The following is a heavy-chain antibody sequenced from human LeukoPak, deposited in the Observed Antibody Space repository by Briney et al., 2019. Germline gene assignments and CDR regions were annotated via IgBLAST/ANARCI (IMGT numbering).Heavy chain of an antibody. J-gene: IGHJ5*02. CDR1: GYTLTELS. V-gene: IGHV1-24*01. D-gene: IGHD2/OR15-2a*01. CDR3: AAPSSTDPNWFDP. CDR2: FDPEDGET. Sequence: GASVKVSCKVSGYTLTELSMHWVRQAPAKGLEWMGGFDPEDGETIYAQKFQGRVTMTEDTSTDTAYMELSSLRSEDTAVYYCAAPSSTDPNWFDPWGQGTLVTVSS.